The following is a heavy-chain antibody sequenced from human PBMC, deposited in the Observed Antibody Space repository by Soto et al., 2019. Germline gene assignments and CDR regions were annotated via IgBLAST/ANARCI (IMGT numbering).Heavy chain of an antibody. CDR1: GFTFSSYA. V-gene: IGHV3-23*01. J-gene: IGHJ4*02. CDR2: ISGSGGST. CDR3: AKVSLPQPRIVVVPAAMSPDY. Sequence: AGSLRLSCAASGFTFSSYAMSWVRQAPGKGLEWVSAISGSGGSTYYADSVKGRFTISRDNSKNTLYLQMNSLRAEDTAVYYCAKVSLPQPRIVVVPAAMSPDYWGQGTLVTVSS. D-gene: IGHD2-2*01.